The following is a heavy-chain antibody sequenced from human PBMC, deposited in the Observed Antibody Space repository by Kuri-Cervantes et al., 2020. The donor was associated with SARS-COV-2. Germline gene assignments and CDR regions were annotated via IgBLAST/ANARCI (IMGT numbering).Heavy chain of an antibody. V-gene: IGHV3-30*18. CDR3: AKDTKPLAAAGWFDP. CDR1: GFTFSSYG. J-gene: IGHJ5*01. Sequence: GESLKISCAASGFTFSSYGMHWVRQAPGKGLEWVAVISYDGSNKYYADSVKGRFTTSRDNSKNTLYLQMNSLRAEDTAVYYCAKDTKPLAAAGWFDPWGQGTLVTVSS. D-gene: IGHD6-13*01. CDR2: ISYDGSNK.